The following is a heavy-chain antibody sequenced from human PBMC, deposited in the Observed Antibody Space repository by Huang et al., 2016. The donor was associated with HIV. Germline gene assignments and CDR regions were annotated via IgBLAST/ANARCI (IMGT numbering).Heavy chain of an antibody. CDR2: IQNDGSNI. V-gene: IGHV3-30*02. J-gene: IGHJ6*03. Sequence: QVQLVESGGGVVQAGGSLRLSCAAAGFTFSNYGMHWVRQAPGKGWEWVSCIQNDGSNIYHADSVKGRFTISRDNSKNTLYLQMNSLRTEDTAVYYCATLTTIYTHYYMDVWGKGTTVSVSS. CDR3: ATLTTIYTHYYMDV. D-gene: IGHD3-3*01. CDR1: GFTFSNYG.